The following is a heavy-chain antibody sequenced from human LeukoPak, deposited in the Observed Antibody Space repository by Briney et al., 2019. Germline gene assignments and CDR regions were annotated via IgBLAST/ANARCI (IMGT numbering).Heavy chain of an antibody. Sequence: SETLSLTCIVSDYSISRGHYWGWIRQPPGKGLEWIGSIYHSGSTYYSPSLKSRVTISVDTSKNQFSLKLSSVTAADTAVYYCARMVYAMNFIDYWGQGTLVTVSS. V-gene: IGHV4-38-2*02. J-gene: IGHJ4*02. D-gene: IGHD2-8*01. CDR3: ARMVYAMNFIDY. CDR1: DYSISRGHY. CDR2: IYHSGST.